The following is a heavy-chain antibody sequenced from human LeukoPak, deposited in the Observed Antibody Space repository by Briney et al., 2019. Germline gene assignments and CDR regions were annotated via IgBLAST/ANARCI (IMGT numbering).Heavy chain of an antibody. J-gene: IGHJ4*02. D-gene: IGHD3-16*02. CDR1: GFTFTSYS. V-gene: IGHV3-21*04. CDR3: AKERAGYTNPYYFDY. CDR2: IDRSSGYI. Sequence: GGSLRLSCAASGFTFTSYSFNWVRQAPGKGLEWVSSIDRSSGYIYYSDSVKGRFTISRDDAKNSLYLQMNSLRAEDTAVHYCAKERAGYTNPYYFDYWGQGTLVTVSS.